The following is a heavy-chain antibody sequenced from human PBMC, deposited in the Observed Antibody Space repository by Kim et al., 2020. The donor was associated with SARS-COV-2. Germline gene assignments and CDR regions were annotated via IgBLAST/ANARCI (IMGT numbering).Heavy chain of an antibody. CDR2: GDST. J-gene: IGHJ4*01. Sequence: GDSTYYADSVKGRFTIPKGKPKNTLYLQMDSLRAEETAVYYCAKGLQGPRYGGQGTLVTVSS. CDR3: AKGLQGPRY. V-gene: IGHV3-23*01.